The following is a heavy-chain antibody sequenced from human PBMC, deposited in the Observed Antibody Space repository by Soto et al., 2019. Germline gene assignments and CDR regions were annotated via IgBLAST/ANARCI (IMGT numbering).Heavy chain of an antibody. J-gene: IGHJ6*03. CDR1: GGSISSYY. Sequence: PSETLSLTCTVSGGSISSYYWSWIRQPPGKGLEWIGYIYYSGSTNYNPSLKSRVTISVDTSKNQFSLKLSSVTAADTAVYYCARRLSFGVDLDYMDVWGKGTTVTVSS. CDR3: ARRLSFGVDLDYMDV. D-gene: IGHD3-3*01. CDR2: IYYSGST. V-gene: IGHV4-59*01.